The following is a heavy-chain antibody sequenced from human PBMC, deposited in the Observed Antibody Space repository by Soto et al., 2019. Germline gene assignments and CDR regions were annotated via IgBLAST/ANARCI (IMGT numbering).Heavy chain of an antibody. Sequence: EVQLVESGGGLVAPGGSLRLSCVASGFALTTYTMNWVRQAPGTGLEWVSSINGRSHYKYYSDSVKGRFTVSRDNAENSLFLQRSRLGPEDTAVYYCVREDGVVGASAACVSWVQGTLVTVSS. CDR2: INGRSHYK. D-gene: IGHD1-26*01. V-gene: IGHV3-21*02. CDR1: GFALTTYT. J-gene: IGHJ5*02. CDR3: VREDGVVGASAACVS.